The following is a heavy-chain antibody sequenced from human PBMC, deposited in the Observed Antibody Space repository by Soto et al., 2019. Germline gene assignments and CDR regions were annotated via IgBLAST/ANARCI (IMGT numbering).Heavy chain of an antibody. J-gene: IGHJ6*02. V-gene: IGHV4-59*01. CDR2: IYYSGST. CDR1: GGSISSYY. D-gene: IGHD4-17*01. CDR3: AREKGYGDYYYYGMDV. Sequence: SETLSLTCTVSGGSISSYYWSWIRQPPGKGLEWIGYIYYSGSTNYNPSLKSRVTISVDTSKNQFSLKLSSVTAADTAVYYCAREKGYGDYYYYGMDVLGQGTTVTVSS.